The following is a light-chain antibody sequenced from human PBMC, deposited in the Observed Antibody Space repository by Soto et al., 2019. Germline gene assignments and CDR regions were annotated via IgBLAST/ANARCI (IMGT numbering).Light chain of an antibody. Sequence: DIQLTQSPSFLSASVGDRVTITCRASQGIRSYLAWYQQKPGRAPKLLMYIASTLQTGVPSRFSGSGSGTEFTLTITSLQLEDFASYYCQQVNSYPITVGQGTRLEIK. CDR3: QQVNSYPIT. CDR1: QGIRSY. V-gene: IGKV1-9*01. J-gene: IGKJ5*01. CDR2: IAS.